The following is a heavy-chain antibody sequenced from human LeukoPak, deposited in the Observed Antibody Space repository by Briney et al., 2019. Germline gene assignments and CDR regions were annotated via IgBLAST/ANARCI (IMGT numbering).Heavy chain of an antibody. CDR1: GFTFSTYA. V-gene: IGHV3-23*01. CDR3: SNSHIRDR. CDR2: ISENGGKT. J-gene: IGHJ4*02. Sequence: GGSLRLSCAASGFTFSTYAMSWVRQAPGKGLEWVSSISENGGKTYYADSVKGRFTISRDNSKNTLYLQMNGLRAEDTAVYYCSNSHIRDRWRQGTVVTVSS. D-gene: IGHD2-21*01.